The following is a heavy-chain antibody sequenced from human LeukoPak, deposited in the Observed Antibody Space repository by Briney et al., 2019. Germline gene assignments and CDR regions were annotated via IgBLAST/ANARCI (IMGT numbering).Heavy chain of an antibody. J-gene: IGHJ3*02. D-gene: IGHD3-3*01. CDR1: GYTFTSYA. V-gene: IGHV7-4-1*02. Sequence: WASVKVSCKASGYTFTSYAMNWVRQAPGQGLEWMGWINTNTGNPTYAQGFTGRFVFSLDTSVSTAYLQISGLKAEDTAVYYCASSYYDFWSGYYFDAFDIWGQGTMVTVSS. CDR3: ASSYYDFWSGYYFDAFDI. CDR2: INTNTGNP.